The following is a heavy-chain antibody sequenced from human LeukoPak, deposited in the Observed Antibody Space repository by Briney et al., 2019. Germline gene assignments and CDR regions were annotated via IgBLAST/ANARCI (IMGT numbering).Heavy chain of an antibody. Sequence: ASVKVSCKASGYTFTGYYMHWVRQAPGQGLEWMGRINPNSGGTNYAQKFQGRVTMTRDTSISTAYMELSRLRSDDTAVYYCARDPQGGGYYVDYWGQGTLVTVSS. J-gene: IGHJ4*02. V-gene: IGHV1-2*06. CDR2: INPNSGGT. CDR3: ARDPQGGGYYVDY. CDR1: GYTFTGYY.